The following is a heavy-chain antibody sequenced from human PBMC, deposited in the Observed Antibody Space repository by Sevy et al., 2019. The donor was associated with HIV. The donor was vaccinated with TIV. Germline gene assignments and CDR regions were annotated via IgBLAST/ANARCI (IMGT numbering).Heavy chain of an antibody. CDR1: GGSISSGSYY. CDR3: ARAVMDDILTGYYGAMDV. V-gene: IGHV4-61*02. J-gene: IGHJ6*03. CDR2: IYTSGST. Sequence: SETLSLTCTVSGGSISSGSYYWSWIRQPAGKGLEWIGRIYTSGSTNYNPSLTSRVTISVDTSKTQFSLKLSSVTAADTAVYYCARAVMDDILTGYYGAMDVWGKGTTVTVSS. D-gene: IGHD3-9*01.